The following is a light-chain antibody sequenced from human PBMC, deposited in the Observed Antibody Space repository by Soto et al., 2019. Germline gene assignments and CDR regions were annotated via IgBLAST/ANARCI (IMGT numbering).Light chain of an antibody. CDR2: GAS. Sequence: EIVMMQSPATLSVAPWQGATLSSRASQSVSSKLAWYQQNPGQAPGLLIYGASTRATGIPARFSGSGSGTEFTLIISSLQSEDSAVYYCQQYNSWLWTFGQGTKV. V-gene: IGKV3-15*01. CDR3: QQYNSWLWT. J-gene: IGKJ1*01. CDR1: QSVSSK.